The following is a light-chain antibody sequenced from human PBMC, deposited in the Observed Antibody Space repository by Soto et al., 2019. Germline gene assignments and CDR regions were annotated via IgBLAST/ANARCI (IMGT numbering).Light chain of an antibody. J-gene: IGKJ1*01. CDR2: KAS. CDR1: QSISSW. CDR3: QHYNSYPWT. V-gene: IGKV1-5*03. Sequence: DIQMTQSPSTLSASVGDRVTITCRASQSISSWLAWYQQKPGKAPKLLIYKASTLKSGVPSRFSGSGSGTEFTLTISSLQPDDFATDYCQHYNSYPWTFGQGTKVDIK.